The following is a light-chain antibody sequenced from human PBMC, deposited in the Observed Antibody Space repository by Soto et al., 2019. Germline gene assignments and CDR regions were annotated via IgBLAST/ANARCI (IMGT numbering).Light chain of an antibody. Sequence: EIVLTQSPATLSLSPGERATLSSRASQSVTSYLAWYHQKPGQAPRLLIYGASNRATGGPARFSGSGSGTDFTLTISSLEPEDFTVYYCQQRDNWRYTFGHGTKMEIK. V-gene: IGKV3-11*01. J-gene: IGKJ2*01. CDR2: GAS. CDR3: QQRDNWRYT. CDR1: QSVTSY.